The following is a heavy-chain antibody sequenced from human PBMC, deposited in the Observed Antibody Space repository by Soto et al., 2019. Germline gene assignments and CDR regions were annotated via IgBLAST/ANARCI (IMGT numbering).Heavy chain of an antibody. CDR2: IYYSGST. J-gene: IGHJ1*01. CDR1: GGSISSSSYY. CDR3: ARFGGRENGVFQH. V-gene: IGHV4-39*01. Sequence: QLQLQESGPGLVKPSETLSLTCTVSGGSISSSSYYWGWIRQPPGKGLEWIGIIYYSGSTYYNPSLKSRVTISVDTSKNQFSLKLSSVTAADTAVYYCARFGGRENGVFQHWGQGTLVTVSS. D-gene: IGHD3-10*01.